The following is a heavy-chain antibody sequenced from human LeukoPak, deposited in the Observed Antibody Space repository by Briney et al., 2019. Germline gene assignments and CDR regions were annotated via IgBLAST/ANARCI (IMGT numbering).Heavy chain of an antibody. CDR3: ARGRCSSTSCYRGVWFDP. CDR2: INHSGST. J-gene: IGHJ5*02. Sequence: SETLSLTCAVYGGSFSGYYWSWIRQPPEKGLEWIGEINHSGSTNYNPSLKSRVTISVDTSKNQFSLKLSSVTAADTAVYYCARGRCSSTSCYRGVWFDPWGQGTLVTVSS. D-gene: IGHD2-2*01. CDR1: GGSFSGYY. V-gene: IGHV4-34*01.